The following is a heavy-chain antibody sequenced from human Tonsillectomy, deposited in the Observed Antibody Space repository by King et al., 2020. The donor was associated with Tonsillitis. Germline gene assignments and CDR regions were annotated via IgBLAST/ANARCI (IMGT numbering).Heavy chain of an antibody. J-gene: IGHJ3*02. CDR2: IKSKTEGGTT. CDR1: GFTFSTYG. D-gene: IGHD5-18*01. V-gene: IGHV3-15*01. CDR3: TTDMRIQPGRRADAFDI. Sequence: VQLVESGGGVVQPGRSLRLSCAASGFTFSTYGRHWFPQAPGKGLEWVGRIKSKTEGGTTDYAAPVKGRFTISRDDSKNTLYLQMNSLKTEETAVYYCTTDMRIQPGRRADAFDIWGQGTMVTVSS.